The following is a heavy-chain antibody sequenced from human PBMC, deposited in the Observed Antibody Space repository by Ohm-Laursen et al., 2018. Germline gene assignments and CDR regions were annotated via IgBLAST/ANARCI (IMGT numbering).Heavy chain of an antibody. J-gene: IGHJ4*02. Sequence: SLRLSCTASGFTCSSYWMSWVRQAPGKGLEWVANIKQDGSEKNYVDSVKGRFTISRGNAKNSLYLQMNSLRAEDTAVYYCARDTRRGDFDYWGQGTLVTVSS. CDR3: ARDTRRGDFDY. CDR1: GFTCSSYW. V-gene: IGHV3-7*01. CDR2: IKQDGSEK.